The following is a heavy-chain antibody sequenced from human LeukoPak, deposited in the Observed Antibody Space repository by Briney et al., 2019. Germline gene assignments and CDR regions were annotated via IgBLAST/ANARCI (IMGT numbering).Heavy chain of an antibody. CDR3: ASLTGYYEPRFDY. Sequence: SETLSLTYTVCGGSIRSHYWSWIRQPPGKGLQWIGYIYYTGSTNYNPSLKSRVTISVDTSKNQFSLNLNSVTAADTAVYYSASLTGYYEPRFDYWGQGTLVTVSS. CDR2: IYYTGST. V-gene: IGHV4-59*11. J-gene: IGHJ4*02. CDR1: GGSIRSHY. D-gene: IGHD3-9*01.